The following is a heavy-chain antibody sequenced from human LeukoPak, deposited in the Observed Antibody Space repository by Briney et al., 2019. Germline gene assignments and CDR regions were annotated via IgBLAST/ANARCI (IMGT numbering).Heavy chain of an antibody. CDR1: GFTFSAYW. Sequence: GGSLRLSCAASGFTFSAYWMSCVRQAPGKGLERVANIKQDGSEKNYVDSVKGRFTISRDNAKNPLYLQMNSLTAEDTAVYYCARTGGIRAVPGPYYFDHWGQGTLVTVSS. CDR2: IKQDGSEK. J-gene: IGHJ4*02. CDR3: ARTGGIRAVPGPYYFDH. D-gene: IGHD6-19*01. V-gene: IGHV3-7*01.